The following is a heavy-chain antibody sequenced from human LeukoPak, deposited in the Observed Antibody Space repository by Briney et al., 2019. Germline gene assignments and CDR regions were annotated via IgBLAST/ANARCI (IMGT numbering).Heavy chain of an antibody. CDR2: VIPILGIA. CDR3: ARGGVTIFGVVTPARENFDY. D-gene: IGHD3-3*01. Sequence: ASVKVSCKASGGTFSSYAISWVRQAPGQGLEWMGRVIPILGIANYAQKFQGRVTMTRDMSTSTVYMELSSLRSEDTAVYYCARGGVTIFGVVTPARENFDYWGQGTLVTVSS. CDR1: GGTFSSYA. V-gene: IGHV1-69*04. J-gene: IGHJ4*02.